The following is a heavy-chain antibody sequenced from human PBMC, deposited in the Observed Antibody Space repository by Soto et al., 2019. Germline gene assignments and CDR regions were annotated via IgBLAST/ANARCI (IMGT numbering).Heavy chain of an antibody. CDR3: ATMVWGVIGYFDY. V-gene: IGHV3-23*01. CDR1: GFTFSSYA. Sequence: GGSLRLSCAAFGFTFSSYAMSWVRQAPGKGLEWVSAISGSGGSTYYADSVKGRFTISRDNSKNTLYLQMNSLRAEDTAVYYCATMVWGVIGYFDYWGQGTLVTVSS. CDR2: ISGSGGST. D-gene: IGHD3-10*01. J-gene: IGHJ4*02.